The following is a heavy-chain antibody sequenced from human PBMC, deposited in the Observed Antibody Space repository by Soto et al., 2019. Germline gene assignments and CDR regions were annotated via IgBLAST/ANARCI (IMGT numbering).Heavy chain of an antibody. Sequence: SETLSLTCTVSGDSISNYYWSWIRQPPGKGLEWIVYIYYGGSPSYNPSLKSRVTISVDTSKNQFSLKLSSVTAADTAVYYCARLWGVGATSLDYWGQGTLVTVSS. D-gene: IGHD1-26*01. J-gene: IGHJ4*02. CDR3: ARLWGVGATSLDY. CDR2: IYYGGSP. V-gene: IGHV4-59*08. CDR1: GDSISNYY.